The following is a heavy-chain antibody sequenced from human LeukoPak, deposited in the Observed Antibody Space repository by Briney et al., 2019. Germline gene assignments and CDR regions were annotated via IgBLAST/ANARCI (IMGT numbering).Heavy chain of an antibody. CDR1: GFTFSSYA. CDR3: ASYFHVAGTRLDY. Sequence: GGTLRLSCAASGFTFSSYAMHWVRQAPGRGLEWVAVISYDGSNKYYADSVKGRFTISRDNSKNTLYLQMNSLRAEDTAVYYCASYFHVAGTRLDYWGQGTLVTVSS. D-gene: IGHD6-19*01. V-gene: IGHV3-30-3*01. J-gene: IGHJ4*02. CDR2: ISYDGSNK.